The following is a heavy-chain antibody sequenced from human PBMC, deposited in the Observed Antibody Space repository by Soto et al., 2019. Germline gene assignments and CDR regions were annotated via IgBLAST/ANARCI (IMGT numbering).Heavy chain of an antibody. V-gene: IGHV1-24*01. CDR3: ATNVFYCSGGSCYFSRGLQH. D-gene: IGHD2-15*01. Sequence: ASVKVSCKVSGYTLTELSMHWVRQAPGRGLEWMGGFDPEDGETIYAQKFQGRVTMTEDTSTDTAYMELSSLRSEDTAVYYCATNVFYCSGGSCYFSRGLQHWGQGTLVSVSS. J-gene: IGHJ1*01. CDR2: FDPEDGET. CDR1: GYTLTELS.